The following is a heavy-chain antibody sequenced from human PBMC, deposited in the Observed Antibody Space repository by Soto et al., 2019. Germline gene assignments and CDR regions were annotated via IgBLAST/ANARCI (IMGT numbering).Heavy chain of an antibody. J-gene: IGHJ6*02. D-gene: IGHD3-10*01. CDR3: ARAARGVISGMDV. V-gene: IGHV4-59*01. Sequence: LSLPCTVSGGSLSDDYWSWIRQPPGKGLEWIGHISHSGSTNYNPSLKSRVTISVDTSKRQFSLKLSSVTAADTAVYYCARAARGVISGMDVWGQGTTVTVSS. CDR2: ISHSGST. CDR1: GGSLSDDY.